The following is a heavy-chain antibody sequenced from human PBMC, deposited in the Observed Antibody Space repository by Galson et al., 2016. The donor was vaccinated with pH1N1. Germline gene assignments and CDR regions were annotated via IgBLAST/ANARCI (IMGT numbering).Heavy chain of an antibody. CDR2: IYQTETT. CDR1: GGSIRSSNW. CDR3: ARARSPARLYY. D-gene: IGHD2-2*01. V-gene: IGHV4-4*01. Sequence: PETLSLTCAVSGGSIRSSNWWSWVRQPPGKGLEWIGEIYQTETTKYNPSLKSRVTLSLNKSKNQFYLKLTSVTAADTAVYFCARARSPARLYYWGQGTLVTVSS. J-gene: IGHJ4*02.